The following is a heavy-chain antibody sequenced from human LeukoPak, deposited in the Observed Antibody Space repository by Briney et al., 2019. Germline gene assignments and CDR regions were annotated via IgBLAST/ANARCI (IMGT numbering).Heavy chain of an antibody. CDR3: ARGVRSSGWYGGYYFDY. Sequence: SETLSLTCTVSGGSVSSGSYYWSWIRQPPGKGLEWIGYIYYSGNTNYNPSLKSRVTISVDTSKNQFSLKLSSVTAADTAVYYCARGVRSSGWYGGYYFDYWGQGTLVTVSS. CDR2: IYYSGNT. J-gene: IGHJ4*02. V-gene: IGHV4-61*01. D-gene: IGHD6-19*01. CDR1: GGSVSSGSYY.